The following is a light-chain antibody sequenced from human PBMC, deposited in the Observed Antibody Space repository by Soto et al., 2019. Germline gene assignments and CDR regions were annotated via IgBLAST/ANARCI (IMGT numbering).Light chain of an antibody. CDR1: SSDVGSYNR. J-gene: IGLJ1*01. V-gene: IGLV2-18*02. Sequence: QSALTQPPSVSGSPGQSVTISCTGASSDVGSYNRVSWYQQFPATAPKLLIYEVSNRPSGVPDRFSGSKSGKTASLTISGLQAVDEADYYCSSYTSSSTYVFGTGTKLTVL. CDR2: EVS. CDR3: SSYTSSSTYV.